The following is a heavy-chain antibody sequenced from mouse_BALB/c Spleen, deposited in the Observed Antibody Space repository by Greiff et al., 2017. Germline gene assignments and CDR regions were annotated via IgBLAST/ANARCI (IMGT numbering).Heavy chain of an antibody. J-gene: IGHJ3*01. CDR3: ASNYWTY. CDR2: ISSGGSYT. CDR1: GFTFSSYA. V-gene: IGHV5-9-4*01. D-gene: IGHD2-1*01. Sequence: EVQVVESGGGLVKPGGSLKLSCAASGFTFSSYAMSWVRQSPEKRLEWVAEISSGGSYTYYPDTVTGRFTISRDNAKNTLYLEMSSLRSEDTAMYYCASNYWTYWGQGTLVTVSA.